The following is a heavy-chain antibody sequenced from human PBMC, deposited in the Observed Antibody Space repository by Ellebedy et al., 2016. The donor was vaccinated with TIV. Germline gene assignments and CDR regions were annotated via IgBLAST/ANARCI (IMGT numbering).Heavy chain of an antibody. V-gene: IGHV4-39*07. J-gene: IGHJ4*02. D-gene: IGHD5-12*01. CDR2: IYYSGST. CDR1: GGSISSSSYY. CDR3: ARDGYGLYDY. Sequence: MPSETLSLTCTVSGGSISSSSYYWGWIRQPPGKGLEWIGSIYYSGSTYYNPSLKSRVTISVDTSKNQFSLKLSSVTAADTAVYYRARDGYGLYDYWGQGTLVTVSS.